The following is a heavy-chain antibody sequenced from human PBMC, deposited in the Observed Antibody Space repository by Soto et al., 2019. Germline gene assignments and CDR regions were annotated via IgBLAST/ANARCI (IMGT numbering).Heavy chain of an antibody. Sequence: QLQLQESGSGLVKPSQTLSLTCAVSGGSISSGGYSWSWIRQPPGKGLEWIGYIYHSGSTYYNPSLKSRVTISVDRSKNQFSLKLSSVTAADTAVYYCARAKRSSWYPLNWFDPWGQGTLVTVSS. V-gene: IGHV4-30-2*01. J-gene: IGHJ5*02. CDR1: GGSISSGGYS. CDR3: ARAKRSSWYPLNWFDP. CDR2: IYHSGST. D-gene: IGHD6-13*01.